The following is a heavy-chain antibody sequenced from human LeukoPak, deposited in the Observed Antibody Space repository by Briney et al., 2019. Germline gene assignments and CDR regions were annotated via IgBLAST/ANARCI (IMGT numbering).Heavy chain of an antibody. CDR3: ARVTGSVAAFV. Sequence: PSETLSLTCAVSGYSISSGYYWGWIRQPPGKGLEWIGSIYHSGSTYYNPSLKSRVTISVDTSKNQFSLNLSSVTAADTAVYYCARVTGSVAAFVWGQGTMVTVSS. J-gene: IGHJ3*01. D-gene: IGHD2-15*01. V-gene: IGHV4-38-2*01. CDR1: GYSISSGYY. CDR2: IYHSGST.